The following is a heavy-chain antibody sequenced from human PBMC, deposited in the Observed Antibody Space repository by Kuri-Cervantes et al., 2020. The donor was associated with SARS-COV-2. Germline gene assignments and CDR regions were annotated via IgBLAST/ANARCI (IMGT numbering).Heavy chain of an antibody. CDR1: GGTFSSYA. J-gene: IGHJ5*02. CDR2: IIPIFGTA. CDR3: ARRGTTMTNGGGIDP. D-gene: IGHD4-17*01. V-gene: IGHV1-69*06. Sequence: SVKVSCKASGGTFSSYAISWVRQAPGQGLEWMGGIIPIFGTANYAQKFQGRVTITADKSTSTAYMELSSLRSEDTAVYYCARRGTTMTNGGGIDPWGQGTLVTVSS.